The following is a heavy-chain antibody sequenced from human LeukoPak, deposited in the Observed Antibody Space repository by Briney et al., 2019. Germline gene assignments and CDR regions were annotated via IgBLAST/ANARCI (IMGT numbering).Heavy chain of an antibody. CDR2: IDSSSTFI. CDR3: ARPYGVGWSGLEH. J-gene: IGHJ4*02. Sequence: GGSLRLPCAASGFSFSSDTMNWVRQAPGKGLERVSFIDSSSTFIDYADSVKGRFTISRDNAKNSVFLHMNSLRAEDTAVYHCARPYGVGWSGLEHWGRGTLVTVSS. CDR1: GFSFSSDT. D-gene: IGHD6-19*01. V-gene: IGHV3-21*06.